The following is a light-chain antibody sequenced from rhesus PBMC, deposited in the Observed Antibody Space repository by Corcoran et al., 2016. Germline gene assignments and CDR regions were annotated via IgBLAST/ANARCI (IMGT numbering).Light chain of an antibody. Sequence: ETVVTQSPATLSLSPGERATLSCRASQSVGSYLAWYQQKPGQAPRLLIYGASSRATGIPERFSGSGSGTDFTLTISSLEPEDVGVYYCQQSSNLLTFGGGTKVELK. CDR3: QQSSNLLT. J-gene: IGKJ4*01. V-gene: IGKV3-24*04. CDR1: QSVGSY. CDR2: GAS.